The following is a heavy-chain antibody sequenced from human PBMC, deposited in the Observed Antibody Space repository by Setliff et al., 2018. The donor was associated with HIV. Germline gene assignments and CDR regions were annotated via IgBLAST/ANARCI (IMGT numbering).Heavy chain of an antibody. CDR2: IYYSGST. V-gene: IGHV4-31*03. J-gene: IGHJ6*02. D-gene: IGHD2-15*01. CDR1: GGSIRGDDYY. Sequence: LSLTCTVSGGSIRGDDYYWNWIRQHPGKGLEWIGYIYYSGSTYYNPSLKSRITISVDTSKNQFSLTLNSVTAADTAVYYCARDEGVVAATETYYYNGLDVWGQGTTVTVSS. CDR3: ARDEGVVAATETYYYNGLDV.